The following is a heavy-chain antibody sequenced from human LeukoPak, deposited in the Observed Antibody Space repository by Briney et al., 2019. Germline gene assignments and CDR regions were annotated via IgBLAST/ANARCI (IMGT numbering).Heavy chain of an antibody. V-gene: IGHV4-59*01. D-gene: IGHD6-13*01. CDR3: VGVYSSSWNNWFDP. Sequence: SETLSLTCTVSGDSISSYYWSWIRQPPGKGLEWIGYIYYSGSTNYNPSLKSRVTISVDTSKNQFSLKLSSVTAADTAVYYCVGVYSSSWNNWFDPWGQGTLVTVSS. CDR1: GDSISSYY. CDR2: IYYSGST. J-gene: IGHJ5*02.